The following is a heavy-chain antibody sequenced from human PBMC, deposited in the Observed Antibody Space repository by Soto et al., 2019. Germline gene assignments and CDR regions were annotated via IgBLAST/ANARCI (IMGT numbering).Heavy chain of an antibody. Sequence: QVQLVQSGAEVKKPGSSVKVSCKASGGTFSSYAISWVRQAPGQGLEWMGGIIPIFGTANYAQKFQGRVTISADEYTSTAYMELSSLRSEYTAVYYCARDVIAAAGTAGWGQGTLVTVSS. CDR3: ARDVIAAAGTAG. D-gene: IGHD6-13*01. CDR2: IIPIFGTA. CDR1: GGTFSSYA. J-gene: IGHJ4*02. V-gene: IGHV1-69*12.